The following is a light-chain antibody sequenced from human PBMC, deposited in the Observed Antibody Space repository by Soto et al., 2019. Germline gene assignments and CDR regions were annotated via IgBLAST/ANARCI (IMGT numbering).Light chain of an antibody. V-gene: IGKV1-27*01. J-gene: IGKJ1*01. CDR1: QGISNN. CDR3: QKYDSAPQT. CDR2: GAS. Sequence: DIQMTQSPSSLPASVGDRVTITCRASQGISNNLAWYQQKPGKVPKLLIYGASTLQSGVPSRFICSGSGTYFTLTISSLQPEDVATYYCQKYDSAPQTFGQGTKVEF.